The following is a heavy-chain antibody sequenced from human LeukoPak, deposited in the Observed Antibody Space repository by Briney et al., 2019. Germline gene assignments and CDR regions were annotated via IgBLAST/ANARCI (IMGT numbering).Heavy chain of an antibody. V-gene: IGHV3-66*01. CDR2: IYSGGST. Sequence: PGGSLRLSCAASGFTVSSNYMSWVRQAPGKGLEWVSVIYSGGSTYYADSVKGRFTISRDNSKNTLYLQMNSLRAEDPAVYYCAVGAMVRGVIFDYWGQGTLVTVSS. J-gene: IGHJ4*02. D-gene: IGHD3-10*01. CDR1: GFTVSSNY. CDR3: AVGAMVRGVIFDY.